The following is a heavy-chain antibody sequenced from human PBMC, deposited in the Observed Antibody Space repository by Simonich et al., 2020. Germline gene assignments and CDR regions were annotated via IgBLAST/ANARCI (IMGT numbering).Heavy chain of an antibody. D-gene: IGHD4-4*01. CDR1: GGSISSGGYY. Sequence: QVQLQESGPGLVKPSQTLSLTCTVSGGSISSGGYYWSWIRQHPGKGLEWFWYIYYSGSTYYNPSLKSLVTISVDTSKNQFSLKLSSVTAADTAVYYCARVERTTDGHYYFDYWGQGTLVTVSS. V-gene: IGHV4-31*01. CDR2: IYYSGST. CDR3: ARVERTTDGHYYFDY. J-gene: IGHJ4*02.